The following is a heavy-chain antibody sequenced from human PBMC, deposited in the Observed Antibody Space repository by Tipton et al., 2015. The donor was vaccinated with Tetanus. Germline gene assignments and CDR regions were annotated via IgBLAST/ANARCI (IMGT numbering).Heavy chain of an antibody. J-gene: IGHJ4*02. CDR2: IYESGDT. D-gene: IGHD3-3*01. Sequence: TLSLTCTVSGASIRGGTFYWGWIRQPPGKGLEWIGSIYESGDTYYIPSLKSRVTISVDTSTNQFSLTLNSMAAADMGVYYCARHQSGYFTPFDYWGQGKLVTASS. CDR1: GASIRGGTFY. V-gene: IGHV4-39*01. CDR3: ARHQSGYFTPFDY.